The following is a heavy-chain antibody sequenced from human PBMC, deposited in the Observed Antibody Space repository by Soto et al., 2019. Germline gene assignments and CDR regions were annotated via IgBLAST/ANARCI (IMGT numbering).Heavy chain of an antibody. V-gene: IGHV3-74*01. J-gene: IGHJ4*02. CDR1: GFIFSNYW. D-gene: IGHD1-1*01. CDR3: AKDLTWNQADY. Sequence: GGSLRLSCEAFGFIFSNYWMHRVRQTPGTGLVWVSRISNDGSITNYADSVKGRFTISRDNAKNTLYLQMNSLRAEDTAVYYCAKDLTWNQADYWGQGALVTVSS. CDR2: ISNDGSIT.